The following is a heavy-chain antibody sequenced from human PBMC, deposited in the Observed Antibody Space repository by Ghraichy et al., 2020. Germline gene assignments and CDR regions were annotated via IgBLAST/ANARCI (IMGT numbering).Heavy chain of an antibody. V-gene: IGHV4-34*01. CDR2: INHSGST. Sequence: SETLSLTCAVYGGSFSGYYWSWIRQPPGKGLEWIGEINHSGSTNYNPSLKSRVTISVDTSKNQFSLKLSSVTAADTAVYYCARGDYGDERDDPWGQGTLVTVSS. J-gene: IGHJ5*02. D-gene: IGHD4-17*01. CDR3: ARGDYGDERDDP. CDR1: GGSFSGYY.